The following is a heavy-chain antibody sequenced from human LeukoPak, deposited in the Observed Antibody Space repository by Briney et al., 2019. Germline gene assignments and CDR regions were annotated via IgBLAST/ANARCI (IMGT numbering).Heavy chain of an antibody. Sequence: SETLSLTCTVSGGSISSSSYYWGWIRQPPGKGLEWIGSIYYSGSTYYNPSLKSRVTISVDTSKNQFSLKLSSVTAADTAVYYCARRREDMIVVAITYGDAFDIWGQGTMVTVSS. J-gene: IGHJ3*02. V-gene: IGHV4-39*01. CDR2: IYYSGST. D-gene: IGHD3-22*01. CDR1: GGSISSSSYY. CDR3: ARRREDMIVVAITYGDAFDI.